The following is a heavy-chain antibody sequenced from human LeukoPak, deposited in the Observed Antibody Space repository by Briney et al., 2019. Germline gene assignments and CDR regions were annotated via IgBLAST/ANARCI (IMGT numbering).Heavy chain of an antibody. D-gene: IGHD1-26*01. V-gene: IGHV1-2*06. J-gene: IGHJ4*02. CDR3: ARVFVVGAPFDY. CDR1: GYTFTDSY. Sequence: ASVKVSCKTSGYTFTDSYIHWVRQAPGQGLEWMGRINPNSGDPNYPQKFQGRVTMTRDTSISTAYMELRSLRSDDTAVYYCARVFVVGAPFDYWGQGTLVTVSS. CDR2: INPNSGDP.